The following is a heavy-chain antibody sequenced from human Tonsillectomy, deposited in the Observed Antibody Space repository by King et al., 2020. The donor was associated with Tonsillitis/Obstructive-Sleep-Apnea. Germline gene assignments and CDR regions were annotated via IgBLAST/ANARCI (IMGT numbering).Heavy chain of an antibody. Sequence: QLVQSGAEVKKPGESLRISCKASGYSFTSYWISWVRQMPGKGLEWMGRIDPSDTYTNYSPSFQGHVTISADRSITTADLQWSSLKASDTALYYCARHSWSSSHGAFDIWGQGKMVTVSS. CDR1: GYSFTSYW. V-gene: IGHV5-10-1*01. CDR3: ARHSWSSSHGAFDI. D-gene: IGHD1-26*01. J-gene: IGHJ3*02. CDR2: IDPSDTYT.